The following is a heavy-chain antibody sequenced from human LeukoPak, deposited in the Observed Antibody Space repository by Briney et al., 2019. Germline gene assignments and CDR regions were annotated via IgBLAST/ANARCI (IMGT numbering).Heavy chain of an antibody. CDR3: ARDSDWAFDN. CDR2: INHNAETI. D-gene: IGHD2-21*02. Sequence: HSGGSLRLSCAASGFTFSSYVMSWIRQAPGKGLEWVSYINHNAETIYYADSVKGRFTISRDNAKNVLYLQMNRLRDGDTAVYFCARDSDWAFDNWGQGTLVTVSS. V-gene: IGHV3-48*02. CDR1: GFTFSSYV. J-gene: IGHJ4*02.